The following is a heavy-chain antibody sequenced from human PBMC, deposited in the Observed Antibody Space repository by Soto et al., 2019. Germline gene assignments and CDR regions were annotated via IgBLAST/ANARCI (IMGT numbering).Heavy chain of an antibody. J-gene: IGHJ6*02. CDR1: GYTLTELS. Sequence: ASVKVSCKVSGYTLTELSMHWVRQAPGKGLEWMGGFDPEDGETIYAQKFQGRVTMTEDTSTDTAYMELSSLRSEDTAVYYCATGLQRQIGTNYYYYGMDVWGQGTTVTVSS. D-gene: IGHD1-1*01. V-gene: IGHV1-24*01. CDR3: ATGLQRQIGTNYYYYGMDV. CDR2: FDPEDGET.